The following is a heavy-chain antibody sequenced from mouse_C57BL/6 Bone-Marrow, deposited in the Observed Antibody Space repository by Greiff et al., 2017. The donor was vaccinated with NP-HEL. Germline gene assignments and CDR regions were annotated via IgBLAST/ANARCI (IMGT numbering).Heavy chain of an antibody. J-gene: IGHJ1*03. V-gene: IGHV1-26*01. Sequence: VQLQQSGPELVKPGASVKISCKASGYTFTDYYMNWVKQSHGKSLEWIGDINPNNGGTSYNQKFKGKATLTVDKSSSTAYMELRSLTSEDSAVYYCASVLLLFPGYFDVWGTGPRSPSPQ. CDR2: INPNNGGT. D-gene: IGHD1-1*01. CDR1: GYTFTDYY. CDR3: ASVLLLFPGYFDV.